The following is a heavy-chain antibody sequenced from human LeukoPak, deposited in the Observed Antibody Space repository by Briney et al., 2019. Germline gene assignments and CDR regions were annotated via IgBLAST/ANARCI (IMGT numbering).Heavy chain of an antibody. CDR1: GFTFSSYG. CDR2: IWYDGSNK. Sequence: GGSLRLSCAASGFTFSSYGMHWVRQAPGKGLEGVAVIWYDGSNKYYADSVKGRFTISRDNSKNTLYLQMNSLRAEDTAVYYCARDDDHYYYGMDVWGQGTTVTVSS. J-gene: IGHJ6*02. V-gene: IGHV3-33*01. CDR3: ARDDDHYYYGMDV.